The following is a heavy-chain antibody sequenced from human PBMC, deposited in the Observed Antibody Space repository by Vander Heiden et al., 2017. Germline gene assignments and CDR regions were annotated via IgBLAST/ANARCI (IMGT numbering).Heavy chain of an antibody. D-gene: IGHD1-26*01. CDR3: AKGMSCGDY. CDR1: GFTFSSYA. V-gene: IGHV3-23*01. CDR2: ISGSGGST. Sequence: VPLLESGGGLVQPGRSLGLSCAASGFTFSSYAMRWVRQAPGKGLEWVSAISGSGGSTYYADSVKGRFTISRDNSKNTLYLQMNSLRAEDTAVYYCAKGMSCGDYWGQGTLVTVSS. J-gene: IGHJ4*02.